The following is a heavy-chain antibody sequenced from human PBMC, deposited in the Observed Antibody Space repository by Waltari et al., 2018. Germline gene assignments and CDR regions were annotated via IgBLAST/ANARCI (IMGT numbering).Heavy chain of an antibody. CDR1: GGSISSYY. CDR2: IFYSGST. Sequence: QVQLQESGPGLVKPSETLSLTCTVSGGSISSYYWSWIRQPPGTGLEWIGYIFYSGSTYYNPSLRNRVTISVDTTKNQFSLKLSSVTAADTAVYYCAKGYCSSTSCYTPSHLWFDPWGQGTLVTVSS. V-gene: IGHV4-59*01. D-gene: IGHD2-2*02. J-gene: IGHJ5*02. CDR3: AKGYCSSTSCYTPSHLWFDP.